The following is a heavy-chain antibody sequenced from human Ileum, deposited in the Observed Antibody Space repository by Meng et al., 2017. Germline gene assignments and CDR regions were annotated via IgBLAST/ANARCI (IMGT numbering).Heavy chain of an antibody. CDR3: ARGHYDKYFDS. V-gene: IGHV4-61*01. Sequence: QVQLTESGPGLVRPSDTLSLTCTISGGSVNTGSYYWRWIRQPPGKGLEWIGYMYFSGSTKYNASLKSRVSISVDTSKKQFSLNLTSVTAADTAVYYCARGHYDKYFDSWGQGTLVTVSS. CDR2: MYFSGST. D-gene: IGHD3-22*01. J-gene: IGHJ4*02. CDR1: GGSVNTGSYY.